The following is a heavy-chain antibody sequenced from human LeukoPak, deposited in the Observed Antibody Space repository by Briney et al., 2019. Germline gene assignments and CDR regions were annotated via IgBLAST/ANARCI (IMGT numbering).Heavy chain of an antibody. V-gene: IGHV1-3*03. CDR1: GYTFTTYP. Sequence: ASVKVSCTASGYTFTTYPMHWVRQAPGQRLEWMGWINAGNGNTKYSQEFQGRVTITRDTSARTAYMELSSLRSEDMAVYYCAREHYRSTYYFDYWGQGTLVTVSS. J-gene: IGHJ4*02. D-gene: IGHD4-11*01. CDR2: INAGNGNT. CDR3: AREHYRSTYYFDY.